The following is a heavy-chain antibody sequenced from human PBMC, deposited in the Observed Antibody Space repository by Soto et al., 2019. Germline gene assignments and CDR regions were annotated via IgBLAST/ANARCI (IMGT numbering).Heavy chain of an antibody. D-gene: IGHD2-21*02. Sequence: QMQLVQSGAEVKKTGSSVKVSCKASGYTFTYRYLHWVRQAPGQALEWMGWITPFNGNINYAQKFQDRVTITRDRSMSTAYMELSSLRSEDTAMYYCARGGGDAHYWYFDLWGRGTLVTVSS. CDR1: GYTFTYRY. V-gene: IGHV1-45*02. CDR3: ARGGGDAHYWYFDL. J-gene: IGHJ2*01. CDR2: ITPFNGNI.